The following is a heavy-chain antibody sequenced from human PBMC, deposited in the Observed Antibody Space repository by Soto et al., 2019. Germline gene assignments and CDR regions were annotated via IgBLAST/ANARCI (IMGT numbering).Heavy chain of an antibody. CDR2: ISGTGSRT. Sequence: EVQVLESGGGLVQPGGSLRLSCAASGFSFSDYAMSWVRQAPGKGLEWVSGISGTGSRTSYADSVRGRFTISRDNFNNTLSLQMESLRAEDTAVYYCAKGGRYTYGYGDYSYGMDVWGQGTTVTVSS. CDR3: AKGGRYTYGYGDYSYGMDV. J-gene: IGHJ6*02. V-gene: IGHV3-23*01. CDR1: GFSFSDYA. D-gene: IGHD5-18*01.